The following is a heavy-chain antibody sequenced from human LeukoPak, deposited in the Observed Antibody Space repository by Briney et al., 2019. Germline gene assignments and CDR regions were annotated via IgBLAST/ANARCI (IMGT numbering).Heavy chain of an antibody. CDR1: GYSFTSYW. CDR3: ARQGRSVPAAANY. D-gene: IGHD2-15*01. Sequence: LKISCKGSGYSFTSYWIGWVRQMPGKGLEWMGIIYPGDSDTRYSPSFQGQVTISADKSISAAYLQWSSLKASDTAMYYCARQGRSVPAAANYWGQGTLVTVSS. J-gene: IGHJ4*02. CDR2: IYPGDSDT. V-gene: IGHV5-51*01.